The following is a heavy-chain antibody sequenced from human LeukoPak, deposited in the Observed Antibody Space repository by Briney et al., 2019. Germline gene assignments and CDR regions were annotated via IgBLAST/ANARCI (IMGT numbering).Heavy chain of an antibody. D-gene: IGHD6-19*01. V-gene: IGHV3-7*05. J-gene: IGHJ3*02. CDR1: GFAFSSYW. CDR2: MNQAGNEK. CDR3: ACPRGWHGYGAYDI. Sequence: PGGSLRLSCAASGFAFSSYWMSWIRQAPGKGLGWVANMNQAGNEKYYVDSVEGRFTISRDNAKSSLYLQMNSLRAEDTAVYYCACPRGWHGYGAYDIWGQGTMVTVSS.